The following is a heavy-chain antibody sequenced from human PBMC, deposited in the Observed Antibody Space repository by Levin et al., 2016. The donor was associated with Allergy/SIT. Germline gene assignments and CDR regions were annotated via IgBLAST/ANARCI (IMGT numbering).Heavy chain of an antibody. D-gene: IGHD2-2*01. Sequence: VRQAPGKGLEWVSAISGSGGSTYYADSVKGRFTISRDNSKNTLYLQMNSLRAEDTAVYYCAKEVVVVPAARIDYWGQGTLVTVSS. J-gene: IGHJ4*02. CDR2: ISGSGGST. V-gene: IGHV3-23*01. CDR3: AKEVVVVPAARIDY.